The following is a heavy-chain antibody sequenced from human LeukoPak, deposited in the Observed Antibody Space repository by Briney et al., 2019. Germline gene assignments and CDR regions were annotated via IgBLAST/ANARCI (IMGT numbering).Heavy chain of an antibody. Sequence: ASVKVSCKASGYTFTGYYMHWVRQAPGQGLEWMGPINPNSGGTNYAQKFQGRVTMTRDTSISTAYMELSRLRSDDTAVYYCAYGSGSYYYYYYYGMDVWGQGTTVTVSS. V-gene: IGHV1-2*06. D-gene: IGHD3-10*01. CDR2: INPNSGGT. CDR3: AYGSGSYYYYYYYGMDV. CDR1: GYTFTGYY. J-gene: IGHJ6*02.